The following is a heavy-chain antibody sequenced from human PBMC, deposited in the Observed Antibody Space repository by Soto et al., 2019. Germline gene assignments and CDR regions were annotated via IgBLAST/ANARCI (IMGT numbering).Heavy chain of an antibody. CDR3: ASSGNSNIMSYYYYGMDV. D-gene: IGHD1-7*01. Sequence: ASVKLSCKASGGTFSSYAISWVRQAPGQGLEWMGGIIPIFGTANYAQKFQGRVTITADKSTSTAYMELSSLRSEDTAVYYCASSGNSNIMSYYYYGMDVWGQGTTVTVSS. CDR2: IIPIFGTA. CDR1: GGTFSSYA. V-gene: IGHV1-69*06. J-gene: IGHJ6*02.